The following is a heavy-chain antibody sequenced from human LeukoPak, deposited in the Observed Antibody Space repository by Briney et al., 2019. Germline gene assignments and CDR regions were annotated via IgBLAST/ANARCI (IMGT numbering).Heavy chain of an antibody. CDR3: AKGARDIVVVPAADYFDY. Sequence: GGSLRLSCAASGFTFDDYAMHWVRQAPGKGLGWVSGISWNSGSIGYADSVKGRFTISRDNAKNSLYLQMNSLRAEDMALYYCAKGARDIVVVPAADYFDYWGQGTLVTVSS. D-gene: IGHD2-2*01. CDR2: ISWNSGSI. V-gene: IGHV3-9*03. J-gene: IGHJ4*02. CDR1: GFTFDDYA.